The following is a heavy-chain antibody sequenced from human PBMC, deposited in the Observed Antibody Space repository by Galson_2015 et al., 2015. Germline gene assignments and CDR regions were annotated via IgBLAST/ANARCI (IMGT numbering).Heavy chain of an antibody. D-gene: IGHD2-15*01. J-gene: IGHJ6*03. Sequence: SLRLSCAASGFMFSDSAIHWVRQASGKGLEWVGHIKSLANSYATAYTASVRGRFTISRDASKNTAYLQMNRLKTEDTATYYCTRPPHKSCTGGRCYPDYMDVWGKGTTVIVSS. CDR2: IKSLANSYAT. CDR1: GFMFSDSA. V-gene: IGHV3-73*01. CDR3: TRPPHKSCTGGRCYPDYMDV.